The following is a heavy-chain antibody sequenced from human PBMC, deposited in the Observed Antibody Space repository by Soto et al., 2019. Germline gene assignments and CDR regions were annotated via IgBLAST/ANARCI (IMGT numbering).Heavy chain of an antibody. CDR1: GFTFSSYA. CDR2: ISYDGRNK. CDR3: ASIKSIAVADSPFDY. Sequence: GGSLRLSCAASGFTFSSYAMHWVRQAPGKGLEWVAVISYDGRNKYYADSVTGRFTISRDNSKNTLYLQMNSLRAEDTAVYYCASIKSIAVADSPFDYWGQGTLVTVSS. V-gene: IGHV3-30*04. J-gene: IGHJ4*02. D-gene: IGHD6-19*01.